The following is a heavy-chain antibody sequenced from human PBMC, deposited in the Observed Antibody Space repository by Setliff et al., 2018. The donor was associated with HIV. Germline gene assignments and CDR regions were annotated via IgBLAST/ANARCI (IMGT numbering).Heavy chain of an antibody. CDR2: IYYSGST. CDR1: GGSISSSSYY. Sequence: PSETLSLTCTVSGGSISSSSYYWGWIRQPPGKGLEWIGTIYYSGSTYSNPSLKSRVTMSVDTSKDQFSLKLTSLTAADTAVYYCARQFPPYHSGAHYSDLWSQGTLVTVSS. CDR3: ARQFPPYHSGAHYSDL. D-gene: IGHD6-19*01. J-gene: IGHJ5*02. V-gene: IGHV4-39*01.